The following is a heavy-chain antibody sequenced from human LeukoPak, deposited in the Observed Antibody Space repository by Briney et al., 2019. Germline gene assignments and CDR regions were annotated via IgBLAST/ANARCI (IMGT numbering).Heavy chain of an antibody. CDR3: ARDLVTVTKGFDI. Sequence: SETLSLTCAVSDDSFSSHYWTWIRQPPGKGLEWVGYISYIGSTNYNPSLKSRVTISIDTSKNQFSLKLTSVTAADTAVYYCARDLVTVTKGFDIWGQGTMVSVSS. CDR2: ISYIGST. CDR1: DDSFSSHY. D-gene: IGHD4-17*01. J-gene: IGHJ3*02. V-gene: IGHV4-59*11.